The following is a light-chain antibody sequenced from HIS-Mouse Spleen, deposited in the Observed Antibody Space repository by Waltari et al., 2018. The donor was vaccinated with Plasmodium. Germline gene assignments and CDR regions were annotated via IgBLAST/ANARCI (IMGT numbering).Light chain of an antibody. Sequence: SYELTQPPSVSVSPGQTARLTCSGDWSQRKPGQAPVLGIYKDSARPSGLPERFSGSSSGTTVTLTISGVQAEDEADYYCQSADSSGTPNWVFGGGTKLTVL. J-gene: IGLJ3*02. CDR3: QSADSSGTPNWV. V-gene: IGLV3-25*03. CDR2: KDS.